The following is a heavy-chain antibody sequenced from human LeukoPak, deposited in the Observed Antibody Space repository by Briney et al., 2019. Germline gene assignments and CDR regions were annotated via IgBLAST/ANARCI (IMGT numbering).Heavy chain of an antibody. Sequence: GASVKVSCKASGGTFSSYAISWVRQAPGQGLEWMGGIIPIFGTANYAQKFQGRVTITADESTSTAYMELSSLRSEDTAVCYCASPATGYYYYYGMDVWGQGTTVTVSS. CDR3: ASPATGYYYYYGMDV. J-gene: IGHJ6*02. CDR2: IIPIFGTA. D-gene: IGHD3-9*01. CDR1: GGTFSSYA. V-gene: IGHV1-69*13.